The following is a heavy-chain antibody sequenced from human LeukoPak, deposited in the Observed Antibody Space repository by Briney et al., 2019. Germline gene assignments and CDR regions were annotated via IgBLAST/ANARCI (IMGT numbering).Heavy chain of an antibody. D-gene: IGHD3-22*01. CDR1: GYTFTGYF. CDR3: ARDERYDSSGYPFDY. Sequence: ASVKVSCKASGYTFTGYFIHWVRQAPGQGLEWMGWINPNSGDTNYAQNFQGRVTVTRDTSTSTAYMELSRLRSDDTAVYYCARDERYDSSGYPFDYWGQGTLVTVSS. J-gene: IGHJ4*02. V-gene: IGHV1-2*02. CDR2: INPNSGDT.